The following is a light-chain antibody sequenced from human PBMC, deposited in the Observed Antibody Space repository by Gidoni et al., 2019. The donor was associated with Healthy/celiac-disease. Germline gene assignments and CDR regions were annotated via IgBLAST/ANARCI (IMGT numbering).Light chain of an antibody. Sequence: QSALTQPASVSGSPGQSITISCTGTSSDVGGYNYVSWSQQHPGKAPKLMIYDVSNRPSGVSNRFSGSKSGNTASLTISGLQAEDEADYYCSSYTSSLRGVFGGGTKLTVL. CDR2: DVS. CDR1: SSDVGGYNY. V-gene: IGLV2-14*01. CDR3: SSYTSSLRGV. J-gene: IGLJ3*02.